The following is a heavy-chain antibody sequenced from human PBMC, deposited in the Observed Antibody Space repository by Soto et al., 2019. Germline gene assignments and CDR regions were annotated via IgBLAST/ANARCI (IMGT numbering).Heavy chain of an antibody. Sequence: ESVGGVVQPGRSLRLSCAASGFTFSSYAMHWVRQAPGKGLEWVAVISYDGSNKYYADSVKGRFTISRDNSKNTLYLQMNSLRAEDTAVYYCARDSGVGRLDHFDYWGQGTLVTVSS. J-gene: IGHJ4*02. CDR3: ARDSGVGRLDHFDY. CDR1: GFTFSSYA. V-gene: IGHV3-30-3*01. CDR2: ISYDGSNK. D-gene: IGHD1-1*01.